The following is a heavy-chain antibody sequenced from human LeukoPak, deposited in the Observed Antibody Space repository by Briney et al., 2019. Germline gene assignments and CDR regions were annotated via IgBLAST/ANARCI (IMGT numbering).Heavy chain of an antibody. CDR2: ISGSGDST. V-gene: IGHV3-23*01. Sequence: GGSLRLSCAASGFTFSSYAMTWVRQAPGKGLEWVSAISGSGDSTYYADSVKGRFTISRDNSKNTLYLQMNSLSAEDTAVYYCAKDAVRGSGRINWFDSWGQGTLVTVSS. CDR1: GFTFSSYA. J-gene: IGHJ5*01. D-gene: IGHD3-10*01. CDR3: AKDAVRGSGRINWFDS.